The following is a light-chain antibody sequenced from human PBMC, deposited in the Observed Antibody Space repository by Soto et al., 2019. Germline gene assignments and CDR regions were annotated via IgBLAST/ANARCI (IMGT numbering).Light chain of an antibody. CDR3: ATWDDSLKGPV. J-gene: IGLJ3*02. CDR1: SSNIGSNS. Sequence: QSVLTQPPSASGTPGQRVTISCSGSSSNIGSNSIIWYQQLPGTAPKLLISSNNQRPSGVPDRFSGSKSGTSASLAISGLHSEDEADYHCATWDDSLKGPVFGGGTQLTVL. CDR2: SNN. V-gene: IGLV1-44*01.